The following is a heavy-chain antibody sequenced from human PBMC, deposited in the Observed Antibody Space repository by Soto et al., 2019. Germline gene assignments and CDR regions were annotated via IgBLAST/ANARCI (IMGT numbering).Heavy chain of an antibody. Sequence: GGSLRLSCAASGFTFSSYAMHWVRQAPGKGLEWVAVISYDGSNKYYADSVKGRFTISRDNSKNTLYLQMNSLRDEDTAVYYCARSDYVWGSLSLANWGQGTLVTVSS. V-gene: IGHV3-30-3*01. CDR2: ISYDGSNK. D-gene: IGHD3-16*01. CDR1: GFTFSSYA. CDR3: ARSDYVWGSLSLAN. J-gene: IGHJ4*02.